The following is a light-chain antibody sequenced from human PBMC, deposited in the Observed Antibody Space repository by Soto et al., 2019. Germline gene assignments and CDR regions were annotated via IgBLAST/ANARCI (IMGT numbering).Light chain of an antibody. J-gene: IGKJ2*01. CDR1: QSIRSD. V-gene: IGKV3-15*01. Sequence: EIVMTQSPATLSVSPGERTVLSCRASQSIRSDLAWFQQRPGQAPRLLIYGASTRATGVPARFTGSGSGTEFTLTISSLQSEDFAVYHCQQYNNWLMYTFGQGTKLEIK. CDR2: GAS. CDR3: QQYNNWLMYT.